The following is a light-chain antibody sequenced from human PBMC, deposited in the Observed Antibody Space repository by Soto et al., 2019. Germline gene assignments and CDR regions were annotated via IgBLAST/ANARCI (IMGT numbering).Light chain of an antibody. CDR1: QSVSNNY. CDR2: GAS. Sequence: EIVLTQSPGTLSLSPGERATLSCRTSQSVSNNYLAWYQQKPGQAPRLLIYGASSRATGIPDRFSGSGSGTDFTLSISRLEPEDFAIYYCQHYNKRYQLTFGGGTKVDIK. J-gene: IGKJ4*01. CDR3: QHYNKRYQLT. V-gene: IGKV3-20*01.